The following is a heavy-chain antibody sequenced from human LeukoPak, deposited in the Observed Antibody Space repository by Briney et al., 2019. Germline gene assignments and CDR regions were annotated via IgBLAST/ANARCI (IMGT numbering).Heavy chain of an antibody. CDR3: ATVSALRYFDWQY. J-gene: IGHJ4*02. V-gene: IGHV1-24*01. CDR2: FDPEDGET. CDR1: GYTLTELS. D-gene: IGHD3-9*01. Sequence: ASVKVSCKVSGYTLTELSMHWVRQAPGKGLEWMGGFDPEDGETICAQKFQGRVTMTEDTSTDTAYMELSSLRSEDTAVYYCATVSALRYFDWQYWGQGTLVTVSS.